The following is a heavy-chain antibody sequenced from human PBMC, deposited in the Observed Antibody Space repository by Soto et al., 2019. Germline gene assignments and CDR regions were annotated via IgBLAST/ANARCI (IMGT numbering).Heavy chain of an antibody. CDR2: IYYSGST. CDR3: ARDGKGYDFWSGYLTWTTNYYYGMDV. D-gene: IGHD3-3*01. Sequence: PSETLSLTCTVSGGSISSYYWSWIRQPPGKGLEWIGYIYYSGSTNYNPSLKSRVTISVDTSKNQFSLKLSSVTAADTAVYYCARDGKGYDFWSGYLTWTTNYYYGMDVSGQGTTVTVS. V-gene: IGHV4-59*01. CDR1: GGSISSYY. J-gene: IGHJ6*02.